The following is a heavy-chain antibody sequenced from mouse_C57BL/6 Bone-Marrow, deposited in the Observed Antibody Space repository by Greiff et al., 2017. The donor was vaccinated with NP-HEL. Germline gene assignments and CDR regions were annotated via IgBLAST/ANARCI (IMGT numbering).Heavy chain of an antibody. V-gene: IGHV2-4*01. J-gene: IGHJ4*01. CDR2: IWSGGST. CDR3: AKNIYYGRAMDY. Sequence: VQLMESGPGLVQPSQSLSITCTVSGFSLTSYGVHWVRQPPGKGLEWLGVIWSGGSTDYNAAFISRLSISKDNSKCQVFFKMNSLQADDTAIYYWAKNIYYGRAMDYWGQGTSVTVSS. CDR1: GFSLTSYG. D-gene: IGHD1-1*01.